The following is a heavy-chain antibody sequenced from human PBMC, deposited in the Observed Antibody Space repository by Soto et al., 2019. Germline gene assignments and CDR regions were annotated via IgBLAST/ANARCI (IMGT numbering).Heavy chain of an antibody. V-gene: IGHV4-61*08. CDR3: ARGAGGRNYDILTGYYMGDWFDP. J-gene: IGHJ5*02. D-gene: IGHD3-9*01. CDR1: GGSISSGDYY. Sequence: SETLSLTCTVSGGSISSGDYYWSLIRQPPGKGLEWIGYIYYSGSTNYNPSLKSRVTISVDTSKNQFSLKLSSVTAADTAVYYCARGAGGRNYDILTGYYMGDWFDPWGQGTLVTVSS. CDR2: IYYSGST.